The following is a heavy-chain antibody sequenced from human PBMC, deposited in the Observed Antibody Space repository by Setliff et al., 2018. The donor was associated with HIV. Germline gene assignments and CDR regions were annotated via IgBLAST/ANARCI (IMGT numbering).Heavy chain of an antibody. CDR3: ARSGCKGGSCWSHSVMVY. CDR1: GGSISSSSYY. J-gene: IGHJ4*02. CDR2: IYYSGST. V-gene: IGHV4-39*01. D-gene: IGHD2-15*01. Sequence: SETLSLTCTVSGGSISSSSYYWGWIRQPPGKGLEWIGSIYYSGSTYYNPSLKSRVTISVDTSKNQFSLKLSSVTAADSAVYYCARSGCKGGSCWSHSVMVYWGQGALVTSPQ.